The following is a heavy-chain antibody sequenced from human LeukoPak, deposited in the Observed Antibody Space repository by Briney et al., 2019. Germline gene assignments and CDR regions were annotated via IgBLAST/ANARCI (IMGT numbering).Heavy chain of an antibody. D-gene: IGHD1-1*01. J-gene: IGHJ4*02. CDR1: GGSISSRNW. CDR2: IYHSGST. Sequence: SETLSLTCAVSGGSISSRNWWSWVRQPPGKGLEWIGEIYHSGSTNYNPSLKSRVTISVDKSKSQFSLKLSSVTAADTAVYYCARDRRDGNYFDYWGQGTLVTVSS. CDR3: ARDRRDGNYFDY. V-gene: IGHV4-4*02.